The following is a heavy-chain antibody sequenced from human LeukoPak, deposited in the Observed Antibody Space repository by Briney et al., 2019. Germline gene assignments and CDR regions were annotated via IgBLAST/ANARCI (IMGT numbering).Heavy chain of an antibody. D-gene: IGHD5-24*01. CDR2: IKQDGSKK. V-gene: IGHV3-7*04. Sequence: PGGSLRLSCAASGFTVSSNYMSWVRQAPGKGLEWVANIKQDGSKKSYVDSVKGRFTISRDNAKNSLYLQMNGLRAEDTAIYYCTRVGYIDEGIDYWGQGTLVTVSS. CDR3: TRVGYIDEGIDY. CDR1: GFTVSSNY. J-gene: IGHJ4*02.